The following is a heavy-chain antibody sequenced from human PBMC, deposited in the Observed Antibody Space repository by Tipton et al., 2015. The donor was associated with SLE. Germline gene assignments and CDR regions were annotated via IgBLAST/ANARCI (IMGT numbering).Heavy chain of an antibody. Sequence: TLSLTCTVSGYSISSGYYWGWIRQPPGKGLEWIGDISYSGSTNYSPSLKSRVTISVDTSKNQFSLKLNSVTAADTAVYYCARAPGLDRDYYYYYYMDVWGKGTTVTVSS. CDR1: GYSISSGYY. CDR3: ARAPGLDRDYYYYYYMDV. J-gene: IGHJ6*03. D-gene: IGHD3/OR15-3a*01. V-gene: IGHV4-38-2*02. CDR2: ISYSGST.